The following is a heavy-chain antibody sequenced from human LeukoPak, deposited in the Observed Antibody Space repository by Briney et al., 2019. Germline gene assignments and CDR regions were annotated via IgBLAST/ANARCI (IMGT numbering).Heavy chain of an antibody. CDR3: ARAGYYDGSGYSNYYYYYGMDV. V-gene: IGHV4-4*07. J-gene: IGHJ6*02. D-gene: IGHD3-22*01. CDR1: GGPISSYY. CDR2: IYTSGST. Sequence: PSETLSLTCTVSGGPISSYYWSWIRQPAGKGLEWIGRIYTSGSTNYNPSLKSRVTMSVDTSKNQFSLKLSSVTAADTAVYYCARAGYYDGSGYSNYYYYYGMDVWGQGTTVTVSS.